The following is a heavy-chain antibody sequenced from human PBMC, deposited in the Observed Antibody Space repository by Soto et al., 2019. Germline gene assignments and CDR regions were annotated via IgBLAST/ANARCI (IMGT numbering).Heavy chain of an antibody. CDR3: AREDWVWFGERYYFDY. Sequence: GGSLRLSCAASGFTFSSYWMHWVRQAPGKGLVWVSRINSDGSSTSYADSVKGRFTISRDNAKNTLYLQMNSLRAEDTAVYYCAREDWVWFGERYYFDYWGQGTLVTVSS. V-gene: IGHV3-74*01. J-gene: IGHJ4*02. CDR1: GFTFSSYW. D-gene: IGHD3-10*01. CDR2: INSDGSST.